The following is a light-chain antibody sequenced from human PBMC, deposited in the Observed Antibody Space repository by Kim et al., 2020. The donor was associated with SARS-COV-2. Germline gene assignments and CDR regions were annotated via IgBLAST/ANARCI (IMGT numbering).Light chain of an antibody. CDR2: KAS. Sequence: DIQMTQSPSTLSASVGDRVTITCRASQSISTWLAWYQQKPGKAPKLLIYKASSLESGVPSRFSGSGSGTEFTLTISSLQPDDFATFSCQQYENFPYTFGQGTKLEI. CDR3: QQYENFPYT. CDR1: QSISTW. J-gene: IGKJ2*01. V-gene: IGKV1-5*03.